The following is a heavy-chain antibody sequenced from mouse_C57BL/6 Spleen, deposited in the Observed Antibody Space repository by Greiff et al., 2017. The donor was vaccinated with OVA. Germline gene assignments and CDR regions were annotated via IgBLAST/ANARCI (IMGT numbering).Heavy chain of an antibody. CDR2: IDPSDSYT. CDR1: GYTFTSYW. CDR3: ARPYYYGSSSYAMDY. V-gene: IGHV1-69*01. Sequence: QVQLQQPGAELVMPGASVKLSCKASGYTFTSYWMHWVKQRPGQGLEWIGEIDPSDSYTNYNQQFKGKSTLTVDKSSSTAYMQLSSLTSEDSAVYYCARPYYYGSSSYAMDYWGQGTSVTVSS. J-gene: IGHJ4*01. D-gene: IGHD1-1*01.